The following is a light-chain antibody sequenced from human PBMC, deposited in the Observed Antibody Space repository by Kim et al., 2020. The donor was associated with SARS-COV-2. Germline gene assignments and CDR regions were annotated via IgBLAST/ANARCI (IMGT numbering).Light chain of an antibody. CDR2: RDT. CDR1: NIGSKN. Sequence: YELTQPLSVSVALGQTARITCDANNIGSKNVHWYQHQPGQAPVVVIYRDTNRPSWIPERFSGSNSGNTATLTIIRAQAADEADYYCQVWDNSIVV. CDR3: QVWDNSIVV. J-gene: IGLJ2*01. V-gene: IGLV3-9*01.